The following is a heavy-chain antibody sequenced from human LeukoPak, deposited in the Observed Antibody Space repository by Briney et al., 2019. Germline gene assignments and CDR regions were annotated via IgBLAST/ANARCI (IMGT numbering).Heavy chain of an antibody. V-gene: IGHV4-4*02. CDR2: IYHNGST. D-gene: IGHD3-22*01. CDR1: GGSISSSNW. Sequence: SETLSLTCAVSGGSISSSNWWSWVRQPPGKGLEWIGEIYHNGSTNYNPSLKSRVTISVDKSKNQLSLKLSSVTAADTAVYYCARHYYDSSGYYSPMGYWGQGTLVTVSS. J-gene: IGHJ4*02. CDR3: ARHYYDSSGYYSPMGY.